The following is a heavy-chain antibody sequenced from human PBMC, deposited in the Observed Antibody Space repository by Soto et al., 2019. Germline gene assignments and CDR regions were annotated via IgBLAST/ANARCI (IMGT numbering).Heavy chain of an antibody. V-gene: IGHV4-31*03. Sequence: QVQLQESGPGLVKPSQTLSHTCTVSGGSISSGGYYWSWIRQHPGKRLEWIGYIYYSGTTYYNPSLKGRVTISVDTSKKQCSLKLSSVTAADTAVYYCARDVEHSILDYWGQGTLVTVSS. CDR3: ARDVEHSILDY. D-gene: IGHD2-15*01. CDR2: IYYSGTT. J-gene: IGHJ4*02. CDR1: GGSISSGGYY.